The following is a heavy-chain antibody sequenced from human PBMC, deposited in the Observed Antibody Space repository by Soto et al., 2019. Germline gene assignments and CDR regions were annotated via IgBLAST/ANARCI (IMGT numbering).Heavy chain of an antibody. CDR2: ITHSGWT. Sequence: SDTRSITRSFNGDSINSGSVNWQKIRQSRGYGFEYIVYITHSGWTFQNPSLESRVTMSVDTPKKQLSLEVRSVTAADTGVYSCARERQVGPYSGRVEHWGQGTQVSVSS. J-gene: IGHJ1*01. V-gene: IGHV4-30-4*02. D-gene: IGHD2-21*01. CDR1: GDSINSGSVN. CDR3: ARERQVGPYSGRVEH.